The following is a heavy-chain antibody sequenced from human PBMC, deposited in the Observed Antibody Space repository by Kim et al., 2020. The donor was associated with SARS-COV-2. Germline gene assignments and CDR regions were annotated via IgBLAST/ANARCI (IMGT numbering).Heavy chain of an antibody. CDR2: VSYDGSKE. J-gene: IGHJ4*02. V-gene: IGHV3-30*18. CDR3: AKGGNTIPALIDY. D-gene: IGHD5-18*01. CDR1: GFNFRNFG. Sequence: GGSLRLSCAASGFNFRNFGMHWVRQAPGKGLEWVALVSYDGSKEYCADSLKGRFTISRDNSKDTLFLQMNSLRPEDTALYFCAKGGNTIPALIDYWGPGTPVTVPS.